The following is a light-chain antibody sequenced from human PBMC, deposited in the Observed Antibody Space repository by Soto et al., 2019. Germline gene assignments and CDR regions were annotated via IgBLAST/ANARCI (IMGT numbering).Light chain of an antibody. CDR1: QSVSSN. Sequence: EIVMTQSPATLSVSPGERATLSCRASQSVSSNLAWYQQKPGQAPRLLIYGASTRATGIPARFSGSGSGTEFTLTLSSLQSEDFAVYYCQQYSNWPLFGPGTRVDI. J-gene: IGKJ3*01. CDR3: QQYSNWPL. CDR2: GAS. V-gene: IGKV3-15*01.